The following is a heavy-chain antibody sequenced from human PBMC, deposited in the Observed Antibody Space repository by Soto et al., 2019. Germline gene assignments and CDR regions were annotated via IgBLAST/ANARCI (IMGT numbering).Heavy chain of an antibody. CDR3: ARSWAVTTSDYYYGMDV. J-gene: IGHJ6*02. V-gene: IGHV1-8*01. CDR2: MNPNSGNT. Sequence: ASVKVSCKASGYTFTSYDINWVRQATGQGLEWMGWMNPNSGNTGYAQKFQGRVTMTRNTSISTAYMELSSLRSEDTAVYYCARSWAVTTSDYYYGMDVWGQGTTVTVSS. CDR1: GYTFTSYD. D-gene: IGHD4-4*01.